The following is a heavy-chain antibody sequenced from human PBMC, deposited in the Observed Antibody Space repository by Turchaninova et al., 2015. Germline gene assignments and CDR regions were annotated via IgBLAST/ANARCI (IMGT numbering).Heavy chain of an antibody. D-gene: IGHD2-2*02. CDR2: IHYSGST. V-gene: IGHV4-59*01. CDR3: ARGGRGSAANCYNSWFDP. CDR1: GGSITSDY. Sequence: GPGLVKPSETLSLTCTVSGGSITSDYWSWIRQPPGKGLEWIGNIHYSGSTNYNPSLNSRVTISVDTSKNQLSLKLSSVTAADTAVYFCARGGRGSAANCYNSWFDPWGQGTLVTV. J-gene: IGHJ5*02.